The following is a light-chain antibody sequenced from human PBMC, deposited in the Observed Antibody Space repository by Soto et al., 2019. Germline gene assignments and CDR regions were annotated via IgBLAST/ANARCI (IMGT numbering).Light chain of an antibody. CDR3: QQRSNWPS. Sequence: EIVLTQSPATLSLSPGERATLSCRASQSVSSYLAWYQQKPGQAPRLLIYDASNRATGIPARFSGSGSGTHFTLTISILEPEDFAVYYCQQRSNWPSFGGGTKVEIK. CDR1: QSVSSY. V-gene: IGKV3-11*01. CDR2: DAS. J-gene: IGKJ4*01.